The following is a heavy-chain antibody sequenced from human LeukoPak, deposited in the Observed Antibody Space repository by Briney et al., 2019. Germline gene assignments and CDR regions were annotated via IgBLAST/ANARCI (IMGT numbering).Heavy chain of an antibody. D-gene: IGHD1-1*01. V-gene: IGHV4-30-4*01. CDR3: TRRMATTGRYYFDY. J-gene: IGHJ4*02. CDR1: GDSISSVNYY. CDR2: ISYSGTT. Sequence: SQTLSLTCTVSGDSISSVNYYWSWIRQLPGKGLEWIGYISYSGTTYYNASLKSRLTISRDTSKNQFSLKLSSVTAADTAMYYCTRRMATTGRYYFDYWGQGTLVTVSS.